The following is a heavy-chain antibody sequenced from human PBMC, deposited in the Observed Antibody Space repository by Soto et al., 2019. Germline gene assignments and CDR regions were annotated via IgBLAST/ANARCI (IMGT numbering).Heavy chain of an antibody. CDR3: ARSYDFWSGYGFWFDP. CDR2: ISSSSSTI. D-gene: IGHD3-3*01. CDR1: GFTFSSYS. Sequence: PGGSLRLSCAASGFTFSSYSMNWVRQAPGKGLEWVSYISSSSSTIYYADSVKGRFTIARDNAKNSLYLQMNSLRDEDTAVYYCARSYDFWSGYGFWFDPWGQGTLVTVSS. J-gene: IGHJ5*02. V-gene: IGHV3-48*02.